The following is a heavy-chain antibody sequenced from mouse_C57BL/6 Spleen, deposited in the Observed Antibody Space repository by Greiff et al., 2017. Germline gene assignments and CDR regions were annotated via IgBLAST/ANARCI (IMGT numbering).Heavy chain of an antibody. CDR1: GYTFTDYE. CDR2: IDPETGGT. J-gene: IGHJ2*01. CDR3: TRTGLDY. Sequence: QVQLQQSGAELVRPGASVTLSCKASGYTFTDYEMHWVKQTPVHGLEWIGAIDPETGGTAYNQKFKGKAILTADKSSSTAYMELRSLTAEDSAVYYCTRTGLDYWGQGTTLTVSS. D-gene: IGHD4-1*01. V-gene: IGHV1-15*01.